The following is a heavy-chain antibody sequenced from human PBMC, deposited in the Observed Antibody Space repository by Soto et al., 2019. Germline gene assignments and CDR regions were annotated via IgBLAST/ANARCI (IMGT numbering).Heavy chain of an antibody. Sequence: QVTLKESGPVLVKPTETLTLTCTVSGFSLSNARMDVSWIRQPPGKALEWLAHIFSNDEKSYSTSRKSRLTIPKDTSKSQVVLTMTNMDPVDTAKYYCARIRCGVHYYDSSGRLGYYYGMDVWGQGTTVTVSS. CDR2: IFSNDEK. J-gene: IGHJ6*02. D-gene: IGHD3-22*01. V-gene: IGHV2-26*01. CDR1: GFSLSNARMD. CDR3: ARIRCGVHYYDSSGRLGYYYGMDV.